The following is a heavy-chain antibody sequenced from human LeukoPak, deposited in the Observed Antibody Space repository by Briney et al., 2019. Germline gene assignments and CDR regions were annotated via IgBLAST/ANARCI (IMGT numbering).Heavy chain of an antibody. CDR1: GFTFSSYS. CDR3: ARLGSIVVVPAAMPPDY. D-gene: IGHD2-2*01. Sequence: GGTLRLSCAASGFTFSSYSMNWVRQAPGKGLEWVSSISSSSSYIYYADSVKGRFTISRDNAKNSLYLQMNSLRAEDTAMYYCARLGSIVVVPAAMPPDYWGQGTLVTVSS. V-gene: IGHV3-21*01. J-gene: IGHJ4*02. CDR2: ISSSSSYI.